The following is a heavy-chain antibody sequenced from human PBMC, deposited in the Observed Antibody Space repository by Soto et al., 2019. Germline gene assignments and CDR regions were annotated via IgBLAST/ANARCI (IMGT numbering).Heavy chain of an antibody. CDR3: ARTTTSLAARRWFDP. J-gene: IGHJ5*02. CDR1: GYTFTNYG. Sequence: QVQLVQSGGEVKKPGASVKVSCKASGYTFTNYGVTWVRQAPGQGLEWMGWINGYNGNTNYAQNFQGRVTMSTDTYTSTGYMERRGLRSDDTAVYYCARTTTSLAARRWFDPWGHGTLVTGSS. CDR2: INGYNGNT. V-gene: IGHV1-18*01. D-gene: IGHD6-6*01.